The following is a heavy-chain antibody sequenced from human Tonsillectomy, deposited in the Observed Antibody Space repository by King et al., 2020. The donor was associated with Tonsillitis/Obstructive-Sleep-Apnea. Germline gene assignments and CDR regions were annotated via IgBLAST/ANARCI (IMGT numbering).Heavy chain of an antibody. J-gene: IGHJ6*04. CDR3: AKEHLWLEELLKIDF. D-gene: IGHD3-10*01. CDR2: ISGFGTST. Sequence: QLVESWGGLVQPWGSLILSCAASGFTFSSYAMIWVRQAPGKGLEWVSAISGFGTSTYYADSVKGRFTISRDNSKNTLYLQVNSLRAEDTAVYYCAKEHLWLEELLKIDFWGKGTTVTVYS. V-gene: IGHV3-23*04. CDR1: GFTFSSYA.